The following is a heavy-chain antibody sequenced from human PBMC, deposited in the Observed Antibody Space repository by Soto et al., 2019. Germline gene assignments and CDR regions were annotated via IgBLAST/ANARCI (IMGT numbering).Heavy chain of an antibody. J-gene: IGHJ4*02. CDR1: GDSISSSTYS. D-gene: IGHD5-12*01. CDR2: IYSSGST. CDR3: ASQISGYVKY. Sequence: SETLSLTCTVSGDSISSSTYSWGWIRQPPGKGLEWIATIYSSGSTFYNPSLNSRVTISVDTSKNQFSLKLSSVTAADTDVYYCASQISGYVKYWGQGTLVNISS. V-gene: IGHV4-39*01.